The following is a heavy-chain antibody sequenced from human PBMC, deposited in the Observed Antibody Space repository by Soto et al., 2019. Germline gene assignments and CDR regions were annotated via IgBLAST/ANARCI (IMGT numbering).Heavy chain of an antibody. V-gene: IGHV3-30-3*01. Sequence: GGSLRLSCAASGFTFSSYAMHWVRQAPGKGLEWVAVISYDGSNKYYADSVKGRFTISRDNSKNTLYLQMNSLRAEDTAVYYCARSAWEQLVYYYYYGMDVWGQGTTVTVSS. CDR3: ARSAWEQLVYYYYYGMDV. D-gene: IGHD6-6*01. CDR2: ISYDGSNK. J-gene: IGHJ6*02. CDR1: GFTFSSYA.